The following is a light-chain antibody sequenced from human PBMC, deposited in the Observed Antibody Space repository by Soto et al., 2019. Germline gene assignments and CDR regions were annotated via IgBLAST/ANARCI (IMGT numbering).Light chain of an antibody. CDR2: DAS. Sequence: DIHMTQSPSTLSASVGDRVTITCRAGRGISRWLAWYQQRPGAAPKLLIYDASTLQSGVPSRFRGSGSGTEFTLTISSLQPDDFATYYCQQYNSMWSFGQGTKGDIK. J-gene: IGKJ1*01. CDR3: QQYNSMWS. V-gene: IGKV1-5*01. CDR1: RGISRW.